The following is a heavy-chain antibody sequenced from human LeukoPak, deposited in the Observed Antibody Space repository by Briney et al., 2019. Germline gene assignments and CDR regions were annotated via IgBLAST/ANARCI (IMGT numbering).Heavy chain of an antibody. Sequence: ASVKVSCKASGYTFISYYMRWVRQAPGQGLEWMGIINPSGGSTSYAQKFQGRVTMTRDTSTSTAYMELRSLRSDDTAVYYCARDGVVGATGTFDYWGQGTLVTVSS. CDR2: INPSGGST. J-gene: IGHJ4*02. V-gene: IGHV1-46*01. CDR3: ARDGVVGATGTFDY. CDR1: GYTFISYY. D-gene: IGHD1-26*01.